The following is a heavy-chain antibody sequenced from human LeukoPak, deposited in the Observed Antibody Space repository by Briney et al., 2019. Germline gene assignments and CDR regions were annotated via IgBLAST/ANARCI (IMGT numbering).Heavy chain of an antibody. D-gene: IGHD2-15*01. J-gene: IGHJ6*02. Sequence: PSETLSLTCTVSGGSISSYYWSWIRQPAGKGLEWIGRIYTCGSTYYNPSLKSRVTISVDTSKNQFSLKLSSVTAADTAVYYCAREEGGVVVVAATNYYGMDVWGQGTTVTVSS. CDR2: IYTCGST. V-gene: IGHV4-4*07. CDR3: AREEGGVVVVAATNYYGMDV. CDR1: GGSISSYY.